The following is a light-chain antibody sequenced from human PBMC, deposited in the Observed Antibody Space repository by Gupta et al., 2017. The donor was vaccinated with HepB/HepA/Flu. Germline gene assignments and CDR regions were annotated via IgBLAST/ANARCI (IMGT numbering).Light chain of an antibody. Sequence: EVVMTQPPLSLPVTLGQSASISCKSSQSLVHTDGYIYLNWLHQRPGQSPRRLIYKVSNRDSGVPDRFSGSGSGTDFTLKISRVEAEDVGVYYCMQGTFWRTFGQGTKVEI. J-gene: IGKJ1*01. V-gene: IGKV2-30*02. CDR2: KVS. CDR1: QSLVHTDGYIY. CDR3: MQGTFWRT.